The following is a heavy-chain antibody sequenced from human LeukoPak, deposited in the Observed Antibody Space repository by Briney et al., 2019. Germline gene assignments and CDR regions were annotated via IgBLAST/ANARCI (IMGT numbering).Heavy chain of an antibody. CDR2: INAGNGNT. V-gene: IGHV1-3*01. CDR1: GYTFTSYA. D-gene: IGHD6-13*01. J-gene: IGHJ4*02. CDR3: ARDRGYSSSWWPVFDY. Sequence: ASVKVSCKAPGYTFTSYAMHWVRQAPGQRLEWMGWINAGNGNTKYSQKFQGRVTITRDTSASTAYMELSSLRSEDTAVYYCARDRGYSSSWWPVFDYWGQGTLVTVSS.